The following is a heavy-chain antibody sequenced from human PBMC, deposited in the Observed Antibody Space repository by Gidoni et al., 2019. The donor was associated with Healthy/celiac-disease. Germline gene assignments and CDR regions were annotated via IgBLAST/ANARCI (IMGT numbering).Heavy chain of an antibody. CDR1: GYTFTSYD. CDR3: ARGGGYYGSGSYYKGNWFDP. V-gene: IGHV1-8*01. Sequence: QVQLVQSGAEVKKPGASVKVSCTASGYTFTSYDINWVRQATGQGREGMGWMNPNSGNTGYAQKCQGRVTMTRNTSISTAYMELSSLRSEDTAVYYCARGGGYYGSGSYYKGNWFDPWGQGTLVTVSS. J-gene: IGHJ5*02. D-gene: IGHD3-10*01. CDR2: MNPNSGNT.